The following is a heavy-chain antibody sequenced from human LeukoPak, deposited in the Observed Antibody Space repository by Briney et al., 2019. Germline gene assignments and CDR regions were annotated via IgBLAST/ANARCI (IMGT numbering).Heavy chain of an antibody. CDR1: GYTFTGYY. CDR2: INPKSGRT. Sequence: ASVKVSCKASGYTFTGYYMHWVRQAPGQGLEWMGWINPKSGRTNEAQKFHDRVTMTRDTSIRTAYMEVSRLRSDDTAVYYCARSPDILTGENFDYWGQGTLVTVSS. V-gene: IGHV1-2*02. CDR3: ARSPDILTGENFDY. J-gene: IGHJ4*02. D-gene: IGHD3-9*01.